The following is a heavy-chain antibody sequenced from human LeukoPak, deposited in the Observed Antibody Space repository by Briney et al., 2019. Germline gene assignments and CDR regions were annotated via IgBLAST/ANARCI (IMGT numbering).Heavy chain of an antibody. J-gene: IGHJ4*02. CDR2: INHSGST. CDR1: GGSFSGYY. V-gene: IGHV4-34*01. Sequence: PSETLSLTCAVYGGSFSGYYWSWIRQPPGKGLEWIGEINHSGSTNYNPSLKSRVTISVDTSKNQFSLKLSSVTAADTAVYYCARGRGSRSHILYDYWGQGTLVTVSS. D-gene: IGHD3-16*01. CDR3: ARGRGSRSHILYDY.